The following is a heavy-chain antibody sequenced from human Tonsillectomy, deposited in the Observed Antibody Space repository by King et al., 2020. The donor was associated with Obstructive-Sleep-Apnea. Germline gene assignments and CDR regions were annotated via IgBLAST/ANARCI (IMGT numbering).Heavy chain of an antibody. D-gene: IGHD5-12*01. CDR3: ARESISVIVAVAFDI. Sequence: VQLVESGGGVVQPGRSLRLSCAASGFTFSSYSMHWVRQAPGKGLDWVAVILYDGSNKYYADSVKGRFTISRDNSKNTLYLQMNSLRAEDTAVYYCARESISVIVAVAFDIWGQGTMVTVSS. CDR1: GFTFSSYS. CDR2: ILYDGSNK. J-gene: IGHJ3*02. V-gene: IGHV3-33*01.